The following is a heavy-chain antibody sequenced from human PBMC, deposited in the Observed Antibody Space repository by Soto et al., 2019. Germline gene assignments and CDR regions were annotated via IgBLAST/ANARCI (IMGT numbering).Heavy chain of an antibody. CDR3: ASQHPPRIGGKRYDAFDI. Sequence: PGESLKISCKGSGYSFTSYWIGWVRQMPGKGLEWVGIIYPGDSDTRYSPSFQGQVTISADKSISTAYLQWSSLKASDTAMYYCASQHPPRIGGKRYDAFDIWGQGTMVTVSS. V-gene: IGHV5-51*01. CDR2: IYPGDSDT. CDR1: GYSFTSYW. J-gene: IGHJ3*02. D-gene: IGHD2-15*01.